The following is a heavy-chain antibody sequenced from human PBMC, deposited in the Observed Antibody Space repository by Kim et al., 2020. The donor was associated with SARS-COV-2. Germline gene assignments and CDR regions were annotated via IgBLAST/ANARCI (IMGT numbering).Heavy chain of an antibody. CDR2: IYYTGTA. CDR3: ARATSRITFSGFDIDYFDS. Sequence: SETLSLTCSVSGGSIDTYYWGWIRQPPGKGLEWLGHIYYTGTANYNPSLNSRVTISVDTPKNQVSLKLISVTTADTALYFCARATSRITFSGFDIDYFDSWGQGARITVSS. CDR1: GGSIDTYY. V-gene: IGHV4-59*01. J-gene: IGHJ4*02. D-gene: IGHD3-3*02.